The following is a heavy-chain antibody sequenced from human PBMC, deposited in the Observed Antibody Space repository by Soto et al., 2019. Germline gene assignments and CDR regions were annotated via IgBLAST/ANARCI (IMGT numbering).Heavy chain of an antibody. CDR3: ARIKGELHAFDI. D-gene: IGHD1-26*01. J-gene: IGHJ3*02. CDR2: IDCDDDK. CDR1: GFSLSTSGMC. Sequence: SGPTLVKPTQTLTLTCTFSGFSLSTSGMCVSWIRQPPGKALEWLERIDCDDDKYYSPSLKTRLTISNDTSKNQVVLTMTNMDPVDTATYYCARIKGELHAFDIWGQGTMVTVSS. V-gene: IGHV2-70*11.